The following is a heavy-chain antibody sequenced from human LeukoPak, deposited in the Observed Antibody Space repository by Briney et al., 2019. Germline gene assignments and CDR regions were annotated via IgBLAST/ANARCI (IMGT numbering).Heavy chain of an antibody. CDR2: INPNSGGT. J-gene: IGHJ5*02. CDR3: ARGTIVVVIENWFDP. Sequence: ASVKVSCKASGYTFTGYYMHWVRQAPGQGLEWMGWINPNSGGTNYAQKFQGRVTMTRDTSISTVYMELSRLRSDDTAVYYCARGTIVVVIENWFDPWGQGTLVTVSS. D-gene: IGHD3-22*01. CDR1: GYTFTGYY. V-gene: IGHV1-2*02.